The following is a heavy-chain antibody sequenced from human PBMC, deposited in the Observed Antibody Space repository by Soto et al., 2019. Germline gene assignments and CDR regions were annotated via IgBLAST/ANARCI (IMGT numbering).Heavy chain of an antibody. J-gene: IGHJ6*02. V-gene: IGHV1-58*01. CDR3: AAGDQLPTHYYGMDV. CDR2: IVVGSGNT. Sequence: QMQLVQSGPEVKKPGTSVKVSCKASGFTFTSSAVQWVRQARGQRLEWIGWIVVGSGNTNYAQKFQERVTITRDMSXXTAYMELSSLRSEDTAVYYCAAGDQLPTHYYGMDVWGQGTTVTVSS. CDR1: GFTFTSSA. D-gene: IGHD2-2*01.